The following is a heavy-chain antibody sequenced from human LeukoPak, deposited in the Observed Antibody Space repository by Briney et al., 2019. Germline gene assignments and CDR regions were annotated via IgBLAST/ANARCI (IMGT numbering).Heavy chain of an antibody. CDR2: ISGSGGST. CDR1: GFTFSSYA. J-gene: IGHJ6*03. Sequence: GGSLRLSCAASGFTFSSYAMSWVRQAPGKGLEWVSAISGSGGSTYYADSVKGRFTISRDNSKNTLYLQMNSLRAEDTAVYYCAKASWARARYYYYYMDVWGKGTTVTVSS. CDR3: AKASWARARYYYYYMDV. V-gene: IGHV3-23*01. D-gene: IGHD7-27*01.